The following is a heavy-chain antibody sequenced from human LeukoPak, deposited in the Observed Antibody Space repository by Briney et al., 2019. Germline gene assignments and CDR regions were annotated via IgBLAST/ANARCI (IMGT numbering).Heavy chain of an antibody. J-gene: IGHJ6*02. CDR1: GFTFSSYS. D-gene: IGHD3-10*01. CDR3: AREPPMGRCYHGMDV. CDR2: ISSRSSYYI. Sequence: GGSLRLSCAASGFTFSSYSMNWVRQAPGKGLEWVSSISSRSSYYIYYADSVKGRFTISRDNSKNTLDLQLNSLRAEDTAVYYCAREPPMGRCYHGMDVWGQGTTVTVSS. V-gene: IGHV3-21*01.